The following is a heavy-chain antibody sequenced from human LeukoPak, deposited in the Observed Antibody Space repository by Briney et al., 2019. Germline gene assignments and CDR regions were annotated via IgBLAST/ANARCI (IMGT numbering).Heavy chain of an antibody. CDR2: ISYGGSNK. Sequence: GGSLRLSCAASGFTFSSYAMHWVRQAPGKGLEWVAVISYGGSNKYYADSVKGRFTISRDNSKNTLYLQMNSLRAEDTAVYYCARARYSSSWYQIIDYWGQGTLVTVSS. CDR3: ARARYSSSWYQIIDY. V-gene: IGHV3-30*04. D-gene: IGHD6-13*01. CDR1: GFTFSSYA. J-gene: IGHJ4*02.